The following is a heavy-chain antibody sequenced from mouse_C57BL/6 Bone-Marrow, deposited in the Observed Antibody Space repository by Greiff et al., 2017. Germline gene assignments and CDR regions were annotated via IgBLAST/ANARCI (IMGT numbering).Heavy chain of an antibody. Sequence: QVQLQQPGAELVRPGSSVKLSCKASGYTFTSYWMDWVKQRPGQGLEWIGNIYPSDSETHYNQKFKDEATLTVDKSSSTAYMQLSSLTSEDSAVYYCARRGSSVNGYFDVWGTGTTVTVSS. CDR3: ARRGSSVNGYFDV. CDR2: IYPSDSET. D-gene: IGHD2-2*01. V-gene: IGHV1-61*01. J-gene: IGHJ1*03. CDR1: GYTFTSYW.